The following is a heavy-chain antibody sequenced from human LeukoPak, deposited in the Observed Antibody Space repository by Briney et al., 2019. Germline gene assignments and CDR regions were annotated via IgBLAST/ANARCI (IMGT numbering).Heavy chain of an antibody. V-gene: IGHV3-21*01. CDR3: ARGPTMKMDV. D-gene: IGHD3-22*01. CDR1: VFTFSSYS. J-gene: IGHJ6*04. Sequence: SGGSLRLSCAVSVFTFSSYSMNWVRQAPGKGLEWVASINSGSSHIYYADSVKGRFTISRDNAKNSLYLQMNSLRVEDTAVYYCARGPTMKMDVWGKGTAVTVFS. CDR2: INSGSSHI.